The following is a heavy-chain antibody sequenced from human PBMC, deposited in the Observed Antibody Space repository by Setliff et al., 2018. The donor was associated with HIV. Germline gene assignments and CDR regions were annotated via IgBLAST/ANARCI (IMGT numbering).Heavy chain of an antibody. D-gene: IGHD2-15*01. J-gene: IGHJ4*02. CDR1: GYSFGAYA. CDR3: SRGVGYSPTLDF. Sequence: PGGSLRLSCTTSGYSFGAYAVSWVRQAPGKGLEWLNFIRSKALGGTTESAASVKDRFIISRDDSKSIAFLQMNSLKTEDTAVYYCSRGVGYSPTLDFWGKGTLVTV. V-gene: IGHV3-49*04. CDR2: IRSKALGGTT.